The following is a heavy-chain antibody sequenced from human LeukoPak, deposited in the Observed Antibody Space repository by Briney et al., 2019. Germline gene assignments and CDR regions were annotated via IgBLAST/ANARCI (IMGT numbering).Heavy chain of an antibody. CDR2: IIPIFGTA. CDR1: GGTFSSYA. J-gene: IGHJ6*02. V-gene: IGHV1-69*13. Sequence: SVKVSCKASGGTFSSYAISWVRQAPGQGLEWTGGIIPIFGTANYAQKFQGRVTITADESTSTAYMELSSLRSEDTAVYYCARTMIVVVTIYGMDVWGQGTTVTVSS. CDR3: ARTMIVVVTIYGMDV. D-gene: IGHD3-22*01.